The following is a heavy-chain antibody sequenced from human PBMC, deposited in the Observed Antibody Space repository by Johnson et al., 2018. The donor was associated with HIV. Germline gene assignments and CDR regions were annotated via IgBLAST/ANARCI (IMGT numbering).Heavy chain of an antibody. CDR3: MSRRGSPGARDAFDI. J-gene: IGHJ3*02. D-gene: IGHD5-24*01. CDR2: ISYDGSNK. Sequence: VQPGRSLRLSCAASGFPFSSYAMHWVRQAPGKGLEWVAVISYDGSNKYYADSVKGRFTISRDNSKNTLYLQMNSLRAEDTAVYYCMSRRGSPGARDAFDIWGQGTMVTVSS. CDR1: GFPFSSYA. V-gene: IGHV3-30*04.